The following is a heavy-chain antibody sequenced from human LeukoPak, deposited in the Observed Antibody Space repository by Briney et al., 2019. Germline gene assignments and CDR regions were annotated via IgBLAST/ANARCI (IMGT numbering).Heavy chain of an antibody. J-gene: IGHJ4*02. V-gene: IGHV3-9*01. CDR3: ARSVGELSNFDY. Sequence: GGSLRLSCAASGFTFDDYGMHWVRQPPGKGLEWVSGISWNSGNIGYADSVKGRFTISRDNAKNSLYLQMNSLRAEDTALYYCARSVGELSNFDYWGQGTLVTVSS. CDR2: ISWNSGNI. CDR1: GFTFDDYG. D-gene: IGHD3-10*01.